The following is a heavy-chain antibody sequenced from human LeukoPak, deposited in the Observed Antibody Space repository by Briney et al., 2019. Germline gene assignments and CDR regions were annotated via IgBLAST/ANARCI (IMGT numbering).Heavy chain of an antibody. Sequence: PGGSLRLSCAASGFTLSSNFMTWVRQAPGKGLEWVSFIYSDSNTYYADSVKGRFTISRDNSKNTLYLQMNSLRAEDTAVYYCARDCCNSAWYSDWGQGTLVTVSS. CDR3: ARDCCNSAWYSD. CDR2: IYSDSNT. J-gene: IGHJ4*02. V-gene: IGHV3-53*01. CDR1: GFTLSSNF. D-gene: IGHD2/OR15-2a*01.